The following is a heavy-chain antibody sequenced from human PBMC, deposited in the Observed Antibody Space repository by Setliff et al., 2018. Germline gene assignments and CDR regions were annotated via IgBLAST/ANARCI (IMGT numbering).Heavy chain of an antibody. CDR1: GFTFSSYA. V-gene: IGHV3-23*01. Sequence: PGGSLRLSCAAPGFTFSSYAMSWVRQAPGKGLEWVSTISGSGGRTYYADSVKGRFTVSRDNSKNTLYLQMNSLRAEDTAVYYCAKVPGSGYYFFDYWGRGTLVTVSS. J-gene: IGHJ4*02. CDR2: ISGSGGRT. D-gene: IGHD3-22*01. CDR3: AKVPGSGYYFFDY.